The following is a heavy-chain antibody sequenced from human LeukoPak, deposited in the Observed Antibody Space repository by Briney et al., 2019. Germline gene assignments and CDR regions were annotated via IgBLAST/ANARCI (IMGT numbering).Heavy chain of an antibody. CDR3: ARAMVRGVFDY. CDR2: ISWDGGST. D-gene: IGHD3-10*01. CDR1: GFTFSSYT. Sequence: GGSLRLSCAASGFTFSSYTMSCVRQAPGKGLEWVSLISWDGGSTYYADSVKGRFTISRDNSKNSLYLQMNSLRAEDTALYYCARAMVRGVFDYWGQGTLVTVSS. V-gene: IGHV3-43D*04. J-gene: IGHJ4*02.